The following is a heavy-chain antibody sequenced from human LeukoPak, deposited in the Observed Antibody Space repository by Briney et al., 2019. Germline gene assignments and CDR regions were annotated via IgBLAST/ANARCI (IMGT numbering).Heavy chain of an antibody. CDR1: GFTFSNYW. V-gene: IGHV3-7*03. D-gene: IGHD6-19*01. Sequence: GGSLRLSCAASGFTFSNYWMSWVRQAPGKGLEWVANIKQDGSEKYYIDSVKGRFTISRDNAKNSLYLQMNSLRAEDTALYYCARVGIAVAELYYFDYWGQGTLVTVSS. CDR2: IKQDGSEK. CDR3: ARVGIAVAELYYFDY. J-gene: IGHJ4*02.